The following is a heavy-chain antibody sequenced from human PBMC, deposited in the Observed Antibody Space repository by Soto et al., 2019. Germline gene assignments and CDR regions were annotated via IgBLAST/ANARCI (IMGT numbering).Heavy chain of an antibody. J-gene: IGHJ4*02. CDR1: GGSINSASYH. CDR3: ARLDYGDSAFDS. Sequence: KTSETLSLTCSVSGGSINSASYHWSWLRQHPGKGLEFIGYIFYTESTYYNPSLETRVTISVDTSKNHVSLRLNAVTAADTAVYYCARLDYGDSAFDSWGRGTLVTVSS. V-gene: IGHV4-31*03. D-gene: IGHD4-17*01. CDR2: IFYTEST.